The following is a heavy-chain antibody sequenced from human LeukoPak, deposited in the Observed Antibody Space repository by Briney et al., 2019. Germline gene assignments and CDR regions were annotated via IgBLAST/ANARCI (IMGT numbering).Heavy chain of an antibody. CDR3: ARAPRDYYDFWSGYYLFDY. J-gene: IGHJ4*02. Sequence: ASVKVSCKASGYTFTSYGISWVRQAPGQGLEWMGWISAYNGNTNYAQKLQGRVTMTIDTSTSTAYMELRSLRSDDTAVYYYARAPRDYYDFWSGYYLFDYWGQGTLVTVSS. CDR1: GYTFTSYG. CDR2: ISAYNGNT. D-gene: IGHD3-3*01. V-gene: IGHV1-18*01.